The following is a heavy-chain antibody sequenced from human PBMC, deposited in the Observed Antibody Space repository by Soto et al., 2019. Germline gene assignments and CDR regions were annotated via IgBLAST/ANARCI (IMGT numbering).Heavy chain of an antibody. CDR1: GYTFTCYA. J-gene: IGHJ1*01. Sequence: QVQLVQSGAEVKGPGASVTVSCQASGYTFTCYAFSWVRQAPGQGLEWMGWVSAYSGHTIYSQKFQGRVTLTTDAYTTTNSMEVRSLGSDDTAVYYCARCSKAYGDDGLSLQYWGHGTLVTVSS. CDR3: ARCSKAYGDDGLSLQY. V-gene: IGHV1-18*01. CDR2: VSAYSGHT. D-gene: IGHD4-17*01.